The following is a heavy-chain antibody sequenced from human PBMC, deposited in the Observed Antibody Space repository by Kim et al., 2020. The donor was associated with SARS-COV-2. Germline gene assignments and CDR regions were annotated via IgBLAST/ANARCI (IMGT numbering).Heavy chain of an antibody. D-gene: IGHD3-10*01. CDR3: ARDERVRGVYYYYYGMDV. CDR2: IWYDGSNK. CDR1: GFTFSSYG. Sequence: GGSLRLSCAASGFTFSSYGMHWVRQAPGKGLEWVAVIWYDGSNKYYADSVKGRFTISRDNSKNTLYLQMNSLRAEDTAVYYCARDERVRGVYYYYYGMDVWGQGTTVTVSS. J-gene: IGHJ6*02. V-gene: IGHV3-33*01.